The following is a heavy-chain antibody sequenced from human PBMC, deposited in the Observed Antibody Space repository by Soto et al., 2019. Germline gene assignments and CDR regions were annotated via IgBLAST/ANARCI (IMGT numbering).Heavy chain of an antibody. D-gene: IGHD3-10*01. J-gene: IGHJ4*02. CDR3: AREDEGYYYGSGSYWRDY. CDR1: GGTFSSYT. V-gene: IGHV1-69*08. CDR2: IIPILGIA. Sequence: QVQLVQSGAEVKKPGSSVKVSCKASGGTFSSYTISWVRQAPGQGLEWMGRIIPILGIANYAQKFQGRVTITADKSTRTTYMGRSSLRAEDTAVYYCAREDEGYYYGSGSYWRDYWGQGTLVTVSS.